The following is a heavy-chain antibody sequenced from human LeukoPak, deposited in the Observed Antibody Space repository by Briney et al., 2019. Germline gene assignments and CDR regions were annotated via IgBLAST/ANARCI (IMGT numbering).Heavy chain of an antibody. CDR1: GFTFDDYG. V-gene: IGHV3-20*04. J-gene: IGHJ4*02. Sequence: RPGGSLRLSCAASGFTFDDYGMNWVRQAPGKGLEWVSGINWNGGSTGYADSVKGRFTISRDNVKNSLYLQMNSLRAEDTAVYYCARGPTYYYDSSGYYSFDYWGQGTLVTVSS. CDR2: INWNGGST. CDR3: ARGPTYYYDSSGYYSFDY. D-gene: IGHD3-22*01.